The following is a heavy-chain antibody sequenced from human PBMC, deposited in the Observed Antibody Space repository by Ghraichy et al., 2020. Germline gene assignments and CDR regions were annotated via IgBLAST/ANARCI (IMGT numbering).Heavy chain of an antibody. CDR2: IIPIFGTA. CDR3: AREDTSGITMIVVGRLDP. J-gene: IGHJ5*02. CDR1: GGTFSSYA. V-gene: IGHV1-69*13. Sequence: SVKVSCKASGGTFSSYAISWVRQAPGQGLEWMGGIIPIFGTANYAQKFQGRVTITADESTSTAYMELSSLRSEDTAVYYCAREDTSGITMIVVGRLDPWGQGTLVTVSS. D-gene: IGHD3-22*01.